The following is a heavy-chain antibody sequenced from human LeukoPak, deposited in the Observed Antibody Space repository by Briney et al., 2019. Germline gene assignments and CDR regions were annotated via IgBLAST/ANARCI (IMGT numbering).Heavy chain of an antibody. V-gene: IGHV3-74*01. D-gene: IGHD3-22*01. Sequence: GGSLRLSCAASGFTFSDRYMHWVRQAPGKGLVWVSRISSDGSGTSYADSVKGRFTISRDNAKNTLYLQMNSLRAEDTGVYYCARANHPTYYDSSGYYQDYWGQGTLVTVSS. CDR1: GFTFSDRY. CDR3: ARANHPTYYDSSGYYQDY. J-gene: IGHJ4*02. CDR2: ISSDGSGT.